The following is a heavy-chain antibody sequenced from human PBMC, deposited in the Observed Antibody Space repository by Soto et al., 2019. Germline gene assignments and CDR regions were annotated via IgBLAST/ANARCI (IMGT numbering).Heavy chain of an antibody. V-gene: IGHV4-59*08. CDR3: AEGSVALFDY. D-gene: IGHD3-10*01. CDR1: GTSISSYY. CDR2: VYYTGER. Sequence: QVQLRESGPGLVKPSGTLSLTCTVSGTSISSYYWTWIRQPPGKGLEWIGSVYYTGERDYNPSLKSRLTTSIDMSGNQFSLKLTSVTAADTAVYYCAEGSVALFDYWGQGARVSVSS. J-gene: IGHJ4*02.